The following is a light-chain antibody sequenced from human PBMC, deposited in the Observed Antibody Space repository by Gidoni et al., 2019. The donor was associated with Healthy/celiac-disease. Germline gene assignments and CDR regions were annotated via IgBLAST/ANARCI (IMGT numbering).Light chain of an antibody. CDR2: STS. CDR3: LLYYGGAWV. CDR1: TGAVTSGYY. J-gene: IGLJ3*02. V-gene: IGLV7-43*01. Sequence: QTVVTQEPSLTVSPGGTVTLTCASSTGAVTSGYYPNWFQQKPGQAPRALIYSTSNQPSWTPARFSGSLLGGKAALTLSGVQPEDEAEYYCLLYYGGAWVFGGGTKLTVL.